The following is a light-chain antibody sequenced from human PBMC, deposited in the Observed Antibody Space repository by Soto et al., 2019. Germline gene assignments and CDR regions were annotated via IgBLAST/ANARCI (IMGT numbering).Light chain of an antibody. J-gene: IGLJ1*01. V-gene: IGLV2-23*02. CDR1: SSDVGSYNL. Sequence: QSVLTQPASVSGSPGQSITISCTGTSSDVGSYNLVSWYQQHPGKAPKLMIYEVSKWPSGVSNRFSGSKSGNTASLTISGLQAEDEADYSCCSYAGSSTFYVFGTGTKVPVL. CDR3: CSYAGSSTFYV. CDR2: EVS.